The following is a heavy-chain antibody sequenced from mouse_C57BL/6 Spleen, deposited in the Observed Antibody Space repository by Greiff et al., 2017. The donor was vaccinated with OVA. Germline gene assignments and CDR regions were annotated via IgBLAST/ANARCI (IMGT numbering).Heavy chain of an antibody. Sequence: VQLQQSGPELVKPGASVKIPCKASGYTFTDYNMDWVKQSHGKSLEWIGDINPNNGGTIYNQKFKGKATLTVDKSSSTAYMELRSLTSEDTAVYYCARSYGNYRFAYWGQGTLVTVSA. D-gene: IGHD2-10*02. CDR1: GYTFTDYN. CDR2: INPNNGGT. V-gene: IGHV1-18*01. J-gene: IGHJ3*01. CDR3: ARSYGNYRFAY.